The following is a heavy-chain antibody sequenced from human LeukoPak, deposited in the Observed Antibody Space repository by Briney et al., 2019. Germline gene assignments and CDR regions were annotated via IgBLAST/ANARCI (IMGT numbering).Heavy chain of an antibody. J-gene: IGHJ4*02. CDR3: ARAITYYSDY. CDR2: ISYDGSNK. CDR1: GFTFSSYG. D-gene: IGHD3-16*01. V-gene: IGHV3-30*03. Sequence: GGSLRLSCAASGFTFSSYGMHWVRQAPGKGLEWVAVISYDGSNKYYADSVKGRFTISRDNSKNTLYLQMNSLRAEDTAVYYCARAITYYSDYWGQGTLVTVSS.